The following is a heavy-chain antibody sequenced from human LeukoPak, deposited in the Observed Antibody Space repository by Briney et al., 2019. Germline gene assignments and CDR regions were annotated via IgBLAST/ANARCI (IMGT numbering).Heavy chain of an antibody. J-gene: IGHJ4*02. D-gene: IGHD4-11*01. CDR2: INHSGST. Sequence: NPSETLSITCAVYGGSFSGYYWSWIRQPPGKGLEWIGEINHSGSTNYNPSLKSRVTISVDTSKNQFSLKLSSVTAADTAVYYCARKKGLQYYFDYWGQGTLVTVSS. V-gene: IGHV4-34*01. CDR1: GGSFSGYY. CDR3: ARKKGLQYYFDY.